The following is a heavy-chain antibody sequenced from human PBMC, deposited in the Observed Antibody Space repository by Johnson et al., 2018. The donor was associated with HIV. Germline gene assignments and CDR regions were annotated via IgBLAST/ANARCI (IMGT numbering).Heavy chain of an antibody. J-gene: IGHJ3*02. D-gene: IGHD3-10*02. CDR3: ARGDMFSRTWPEAFDI. CDR2: TYSAGNT. CDR1: GFTISSNY. Sequence: VYLVESGGGLIQPGGSLRLSCAASGFTISSNYMSWVRQAPGMGLEWVSITYSAGNTYFADSVKGRFSISRDNSKNTLYLQMNSLRSEDTAVYYCARGDMFSRTWPEAFDIWGQGTLVMVSS. V-gene: IGHV3-53*01.